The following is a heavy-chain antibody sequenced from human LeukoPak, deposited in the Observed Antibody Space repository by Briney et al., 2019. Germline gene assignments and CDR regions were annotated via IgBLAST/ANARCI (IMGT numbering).Heavy chain of an antibody. CDR3: AKDRPVGASYWYFDL. D-gene: IGHD1-26*01. CDR2: ISSSGSGGNT. CDR1: GVTLSSYA. V-gene: IGHV3-23*01. J-gene: IGHJ2*01. Sequence: GGSLRLSCAASGVTLSSYAMSWARQAPGKGLEWVSSISSSGSGGNTYYADSVKGRFTISRDSSKNTLFLHMNTLRAEDTAIYYCAKDRPVGASYWYFDLWGRGTLVTVSS.